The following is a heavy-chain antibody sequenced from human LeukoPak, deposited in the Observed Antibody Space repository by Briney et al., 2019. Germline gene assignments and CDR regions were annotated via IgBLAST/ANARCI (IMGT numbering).Heavy chain of an antibody. CDR2: IWYDGSKK. CDR1: GFTFSGYG. J-gene: IGHJ4*02. D-gene: IGHD3-22*01. CDR3: ARDYDFHFDS. V-gene: IGHV3-33*01. Sequence: GGSLRLSCAASGFTFSGYGMHWVRQAPGKGLECVAVIWYDGSKKYYEDSVKGRFTISRDTSKNTLSLQMNSLRAEDTAVYYCARDYDFHFDSWGEGTLVTVSS.